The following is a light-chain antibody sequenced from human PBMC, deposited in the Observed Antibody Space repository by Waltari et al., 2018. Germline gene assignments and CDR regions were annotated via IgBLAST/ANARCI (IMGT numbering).Light chain of an antibody. Sequence: IVLTQSPDTLSLSPGDRAPLSCRASQSIGNNFLVWYQLKPGQAPRLLISAASRRATGVPDRFIGSGSGTDFTLTISRLERDDFAVYYCEQYDGSVVTFGGGTKVEIK. J-gene: IGKJ4*01. V-gene: IGKV3-20*01. CDR3: EQYDGSVVT. CDR2: AAS. CDR1: QSIGNNF.